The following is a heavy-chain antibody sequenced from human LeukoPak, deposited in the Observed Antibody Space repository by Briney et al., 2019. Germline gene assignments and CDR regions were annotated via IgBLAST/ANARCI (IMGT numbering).Heavy chain of an antibody. J-gene: IGHJ6*02. Sequence: SETLSLTRAVSGGSISSGGYSWRWIRQPPGKGLEWIGYIYHSGSTYYNPSLKSRVTISVDRSKNQFSLKLSSVTAADTAVYYCARAPTYYYYGMDVWGQGTTVTVSS. CDR3: ARAPTYYYYGMDV. CDR1: GGSISSGGYS. CDR2: IYHSGST. V-gene: IGHV4-30-2*01.